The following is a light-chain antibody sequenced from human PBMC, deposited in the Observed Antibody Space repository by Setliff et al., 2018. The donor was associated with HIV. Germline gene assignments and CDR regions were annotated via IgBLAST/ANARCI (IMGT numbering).Light chain of an antibody. Sequence: QSALTQPASVSGSPGQSITISCSGTNSDIGSHDYVSWYQQHPGKAPKLIIFSVTYRPSGVSDRFSGSKSGNTASLTISGLQAEDEADYYCKSYAANSTPYLFGTGTKVTVL. CDR1: NSDIGSHDY. CDR2: SVT. CDR3: KSYAANSTPYL. V-gene: IGLV2-14*03. J-gene: IGLJ1*01.